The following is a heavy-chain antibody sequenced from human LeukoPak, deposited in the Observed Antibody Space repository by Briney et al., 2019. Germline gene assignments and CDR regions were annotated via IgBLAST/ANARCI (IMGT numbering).Heavy chain of an antibody. CDR1: GGTFSSYA. CDR3: ARSRDPDSGSPDYY. V-gene: IGHV1-69*05. Sequence: SVKVSCKASGGTFSSYAISWVRQAPGQGLEWMGGIIPIFGTANYAQKFQGRVTITTDESTSTAYMELSSLRSEDTAVYYCARSRDPDSGSPDYYWGQGTPVTVSS. D-gene: IGHD1-26*01. J-gene: IGHJ4*02. CDR2: IIPIFGTA.